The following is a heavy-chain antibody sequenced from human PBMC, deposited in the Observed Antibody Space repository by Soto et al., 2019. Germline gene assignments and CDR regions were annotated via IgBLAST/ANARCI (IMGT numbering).Heavy chain of an antibody. V-gene: IGHV4-34*01. CDR2: INHSGST. J-gene: IGHJ4*02. Sequence: QVQLQQWGAGLLKPSETLSLTCAVYGGSFSGYYWSWIRQPPGKGLEWIGEINHSGSTNYTPSLNSRVTISVDTSKNQFSLKLSSVTAADTAVYYCARGRSSSKGFDYWGQGTLVTVSS. CDR1: GGSFSGYY. D-gene: IGHD6-6*01. CDR3: ARGRSSSKGFDY.